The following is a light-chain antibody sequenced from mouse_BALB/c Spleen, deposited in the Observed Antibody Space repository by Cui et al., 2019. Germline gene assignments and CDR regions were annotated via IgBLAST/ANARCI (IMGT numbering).Light chain of an antibody. CDR2: RTS. Sequence: QIVLTQSPAIMSASPGEKVTISCSASSSVSYMYWYQQKPGSSPTPWIYRTSNLASGVPARFSGSGSGTSYSLTISSMEAEDAATYYCQQYHSYPGTFGGGTKLEIK. V-gene: IGKV4-61*01. J-gene: IGKJ1*01. CDR1: SSVSY. CDR3: QQYHSYPGT.